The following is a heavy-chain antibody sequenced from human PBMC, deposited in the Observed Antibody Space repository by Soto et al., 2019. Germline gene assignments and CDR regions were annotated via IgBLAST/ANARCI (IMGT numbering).Heavy chain of an antibody. CDR3: ARVPTNWNYKSLRAFDI. CDR1: GGSISSSNW. V-gene: IGHV4-4*02. D-gene: IGHD1-7*01. CDR2: IYHSGST. Sequence: SETLSLTCAVSGGSISSSNWWSWVRQPPGKGLEWIGEIYHSGSTNYNPSLKSRVTISVDKSKNQFSLKLSSVTAADTAVYYCARVPTNWNYKSLRAFDIWGQGTMVTVSS. J-gene: IGHJ3*02.